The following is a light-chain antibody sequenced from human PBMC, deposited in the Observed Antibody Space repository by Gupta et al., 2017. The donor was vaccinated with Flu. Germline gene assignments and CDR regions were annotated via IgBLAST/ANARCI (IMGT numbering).Light chain of an antibody. CDR1: SSKIGNNY. V-gene: IGLV1-51*02. CDR3: GTWDSSLSANV. J-gene: IGLJ1*01. CDR2: ENN. Sequence: QSVLTQPPSVSAAPGQKVTISCSGSSSKIGNNYVSWYQQLPGTAPKLLIYENNKRPSGILDRFSGSKSGTSATLGITGLQTGDEADYYCGTWDSSLSANVFGTGTKVTVL.